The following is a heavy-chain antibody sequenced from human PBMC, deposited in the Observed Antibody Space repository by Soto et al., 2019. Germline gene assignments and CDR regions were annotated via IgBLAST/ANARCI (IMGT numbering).Heavy chain of an antibody. J-gene: IGHJ4*02. V-gene: IGHV1-24*01. CDR1: GYTLTELS. D-gene: IGHD6-6*01. Sequence: ASVKVSCKVSGYTLTELSMHWVRQAPGKGLEWMGGFDPEDGETIYAQKFQGRVTMTEDTSTDTAYMVLSSLRSEDTAVYYCATATLSSSAEFDYWGQGTLVTVSS. CDR2: FDPEDGET. CDR3: ATATLSSSAEFDY.